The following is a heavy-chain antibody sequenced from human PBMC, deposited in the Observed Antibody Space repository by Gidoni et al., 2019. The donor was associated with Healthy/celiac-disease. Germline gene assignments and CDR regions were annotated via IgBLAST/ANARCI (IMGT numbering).Heavy chain of an antibody. CDR3: ARDKAAAGTQSAGFDY. CDR2: ISYDGSNK. V-gene: IGHV3-30*04. J-gene: IGHJ4*02. D-gene: IGHD6-13*01. Sequence: QVQLVESGGGVVQPGRSLRLSCAASGFTFSSYARHWVRQAPGKGLEWVAVISYDGSNKYYADSVKGRFTISRDNSKNTLYLQMNSLRAEDTAVYYCARDKAAAGTQSAGFDYWGQGTLVTVSS. CDR1: GFTFSSYA.